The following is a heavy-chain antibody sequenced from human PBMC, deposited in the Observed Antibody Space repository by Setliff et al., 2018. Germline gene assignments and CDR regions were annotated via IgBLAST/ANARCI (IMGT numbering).Heavy chain of an antibody. CDR1: GYSFSTCW. CDR2: ISGHNGDT. D-gene: IGHD6-13*01. V-gene: IGHV1-18*04. J-gene: IGHJ4*02. CDR3: ARADYSSSLHYFDC. Sequence: GESLKISCKGSGYSFSTCWIGWVRQMPGKGLEWMGWISGHNGDTKLAQNFQGRVTVTTDTFTNTGYMELRSLRSDDTAFYYCARADYSSSLHYFDCWGQGTLVTVSS.